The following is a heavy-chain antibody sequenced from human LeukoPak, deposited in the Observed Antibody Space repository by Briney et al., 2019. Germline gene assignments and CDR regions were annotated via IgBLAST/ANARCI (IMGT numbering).Heavy chain of an antibody. CDR3: XXXXXXXXXXYYHYGMDV. J-gene: IGHJ6*02. V-gene: IGHV1-2*02. CDR2: INPYSGGA. CDR1: GDSFTSYY. Sequence: ASVKVSCKTSGDSFTSYYIHWVRQAPGQGLEWMGWINPYSGGADFAQTFQGRVTLTSDTSISTAYMELSGLRSDDTAVYYCXXXXXXXXXXYYHYGMDVWGQGTTVTVSS.